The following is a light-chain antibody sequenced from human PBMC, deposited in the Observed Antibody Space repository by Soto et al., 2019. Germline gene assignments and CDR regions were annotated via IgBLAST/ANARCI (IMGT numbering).Light chain of an antibody. V-gene: IGKV2-28*01. CDR3: MQALLRRPT. CDR1: QSLLNKTGHNC. J-gene: IGKJ4*01. CDR2: LGS. Sequence: EIVMTQSPLYLPVSHGEPASISCRSSQSLLNKTGHNCLDWYLQKPGQSPQLLIHLGSTRASGVPDRFSGRGSGTDFSLHISRVEAEEVGVYYCMQALLRRPTFGGETKVDIE.